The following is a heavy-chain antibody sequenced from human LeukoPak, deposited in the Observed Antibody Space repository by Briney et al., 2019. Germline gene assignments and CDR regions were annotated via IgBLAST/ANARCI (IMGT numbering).Heavy chain of an antibody. CDR3: ARDLGGSYGWFDP. V-gene: IGHV3-48*03. Sequence: GGSLRLSCAASGFTFSSYEMNWVRQAPGKGLEWVSYISSSGSTIYYADSVKGRFTISRDNAKNSLYLQMNSLRAEDTALYYCARDLGGSYGWFDPWGQGTLVTVSS. J-gene: IGHJ5*02. CDR1: GFTFSSYE. CDR2: ISSSGSTI. D-gene: IGHD1-26*01.